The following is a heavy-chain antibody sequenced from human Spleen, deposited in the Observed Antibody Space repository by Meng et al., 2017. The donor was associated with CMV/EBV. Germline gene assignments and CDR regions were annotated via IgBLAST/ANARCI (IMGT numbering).Heavy chain of an antibody. D-gene: IGHD3-16*01. CDR1: GYTFTAHY. Sequence: ASVKVSCKASGYTFTAHYFHWVRQAPGQGLEWMGWIHPHRGDTNYAQQFQGRVTLTRETSISTAYLELSRLNSDDTAVYYCAGGGGGRCYCYGMDVWGQGTTVTVSS. J-gene: IGHJ6*02. V-gene: IGHV1-2*02. CDR3: AGGGGGRCYCYGMDV. CDR2: IHPHRGDT.